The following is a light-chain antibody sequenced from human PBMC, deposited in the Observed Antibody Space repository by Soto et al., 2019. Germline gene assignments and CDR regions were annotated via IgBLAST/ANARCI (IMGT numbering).Light chain of an antibody. CDR3: QQYGSSTIT. V-gene: IGKV3-20*01. CDR1: QSFNSIY. CDR2: GAS. J-gene: IGKJ5*01. Sequence: IVLMQSPGTLSLSPWERATLSCRASQSFNSIYLAWYQQKPGQAPRLLIYGASSRATGIPDRFSGSGSGTDFTLTISRLEPEDFAVYYCQQYGSSTITFGQGTRLEIK.